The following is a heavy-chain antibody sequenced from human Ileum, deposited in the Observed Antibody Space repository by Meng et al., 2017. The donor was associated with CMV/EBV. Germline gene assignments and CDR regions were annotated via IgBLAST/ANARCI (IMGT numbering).Heavy chain of an antibody. J-gene: IGHJ5*02. CDR1: GYTFSAYY. CDR3: AALGTYFDP. Sequence: RGSCKASGYTFSAYYMYWVRQAPGKGLEWMGRINPNTGVTNYAQKFQGRVAMTRDTSINTAYMDLSGLTSDDTAIYYCAALGTYFDPWGQGTLVTVSS. D-gene: IGHD1-1*01. V-gene: IGHV1-2*02. CDR2: INPNTGVT.